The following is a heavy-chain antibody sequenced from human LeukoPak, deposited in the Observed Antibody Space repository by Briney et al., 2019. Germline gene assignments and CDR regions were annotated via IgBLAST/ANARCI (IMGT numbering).Heavy chain of an antibody. CDR3: ATSFSSGWAFDF. CDR1: SNTVISNYY. Sequence: KSSETLSLTCSVSSNTVISNYYWVWIRRPPGKGLEWIASIYYSGSSYYNPSLESRVTISEDMSKKQFSLKVSSVTAADTAVYYCATSFSSGWAFDFWGQGALVTVSS. CDR2: IYYSGSS. V-gene: IGHV4-38-2*01. D-gene: IGHD6-19*01. J-gene: IGHJ4*02.